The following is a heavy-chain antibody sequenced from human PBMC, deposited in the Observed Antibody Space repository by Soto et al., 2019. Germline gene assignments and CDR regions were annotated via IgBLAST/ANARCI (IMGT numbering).Heavy chain of an antibody. Sequence: SVKVSCKASGGTFSSYAISWVRQAPGQGLEWMGGIIPIFGTANYAQKFQGRVTITADESTSTAYMELSSLRSEDTAVYYCARDYEYYDSSPNANDAFDIWGQGTMVTVSS. CDR2: IIPIFGTA. CDR1: GGTFSSYA. V-gene: IGHV1-69*13. D-gene: IGHD3-22*01. CDR3: ARDYEYYDSSPNANDAFDI. J-gene: IGHJ3*02.